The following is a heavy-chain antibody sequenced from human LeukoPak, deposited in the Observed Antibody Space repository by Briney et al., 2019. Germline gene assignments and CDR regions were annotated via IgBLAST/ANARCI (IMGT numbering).Heavy chain of an antibody. D-gene: IGHD1-26*01. CDR1: GYTFTSYD. J-gene: IGHJ5*02. CDR2: IIPIFGTA. CDR3: ASLYSGSYHL. V-gene: IGHV1-69*13. Sequence: SVKVSCKASGYTFTSYDINWVRQATGQGLEWMGGIIPIFGTANYAQKFQGRVTITADESTSTAYMELSSLRSEDTAVYYCASLYSGSYHLWGQGTLVTVSS.